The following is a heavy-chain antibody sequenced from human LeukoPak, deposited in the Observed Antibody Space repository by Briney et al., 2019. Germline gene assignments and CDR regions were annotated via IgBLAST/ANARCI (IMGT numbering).Heavy chain of an antibody. D-gene: IGHD3-9*01. J-gene: IGHJ3*02. CDR2: IYYSGST. V-gene: IGHV4-59*08. Sequence: SETLSLTCTVSGGSISSYYWSWIRQPPGKGLEWIGYIYYSGSTNYNPPLKSRVTISVDTSKNQFSLKLSSVTAADTAVYYCARHYTYYDILTGYYNTLDAFDIWGQGTMVTVSS. CDR3: ARHYTYYDILTGYYNTLDAFDI. CDR1: GGSISSYY.